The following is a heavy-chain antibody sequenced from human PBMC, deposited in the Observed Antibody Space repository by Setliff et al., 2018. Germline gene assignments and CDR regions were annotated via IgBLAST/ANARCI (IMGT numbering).Heavy chain of an antibody. J-gene: IGHJ6*03. Sequence: GGSLRLSCVASGFTFSSHGMTWVRLAPGKGLEWISYISTSSSTIYYADSVKGRFTISRDNANHTLYLQMNNLRADDTAVYYCARLALTGYDSSGYYYALEYYYYMDVWGKGTTVTVSS. D-gene: IGHD3-22*01. CDR1: GFTFSSHG. CDR2: ISTSSSTI. CDR3: ARLALTGYDSSGYYYALEYYYYMDV. V-gene: IGHV3-48*01.